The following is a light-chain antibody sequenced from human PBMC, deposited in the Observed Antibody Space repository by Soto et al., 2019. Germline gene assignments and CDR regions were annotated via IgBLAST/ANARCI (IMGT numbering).Light chain of an antibody. CDR3: QQYNTYPLT. V-gene: IGKV1-5*03. J-gene: IGKJ4*01. CDR2: KAS. CDR1: QSISTW. Sequence: DIQMTQSPSTLSASVGDRVTITCRASQSISTWVAWYQQKPGKAPKLLIYKASTLEGGVPSRFSGSGSETEFNLTISSLHPDDFATYYCQQYNTYPLTFGGGTTVAIK.